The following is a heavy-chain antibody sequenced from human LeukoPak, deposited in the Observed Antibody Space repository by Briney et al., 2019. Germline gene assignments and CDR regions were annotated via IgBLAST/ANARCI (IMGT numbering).Heavy chain of an antibody. CDR1: GGSINSYY. J-gene: IGHJ4*02. Sequence: SETLSLTCTVSGGSINSYYWSWIRQPPGRGLEWIGYIYYSGSTNYNPSLKSRVTISVDTSKNQFSLKLSSVTAADTAVYYCARVQSSSGWYYFNYWGQGTLVTVSS. CDR2: IYYSGST. CDR3: ARVQSSSGWYYFNY. V-gene: IGHV4-59*01. D-gene: IGHD6-19*01.